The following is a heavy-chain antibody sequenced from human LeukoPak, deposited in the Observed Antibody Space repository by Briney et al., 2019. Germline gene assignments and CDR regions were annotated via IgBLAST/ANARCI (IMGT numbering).Heavy chain of an antibody. CDR2: ISYDGNPK. CDR3: AKVRGLYGRGFYAMDV. D-gene: IGHD2-8*01. CDR1: GFTFSDFG. V-gene: IGHV3-30*18. J-gene: IGHJ6*02. Sequence: GGSLRLSCTASGFTFSDFGIHCVRQAPGKGLDWVAGISYDGNPKYYADSVRGRFIISRDNSNNTLYLQLNSLRPDDTAVYYCAKVRGLYGRGFYAMDVWGQGTTVTVAS.